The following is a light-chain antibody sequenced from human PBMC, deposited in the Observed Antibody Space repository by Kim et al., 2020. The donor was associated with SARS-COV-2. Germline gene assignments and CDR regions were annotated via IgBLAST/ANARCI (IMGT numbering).Light chain of an antibody. V-gene: IGKV3-20*01. CDR3: QQYSSNPYT. Sequence: EIVLTQSPGTLSLSPGERATLSCRASQSVRSSYLAWYQQKPGQAPRLLIYGASSRATVIPDRFSGSGSGTDFTLTISRLEPEDFAVYYCQQYSSNPYTFGQGTKLEI. CDR2: GAS. J-gene: IGKJ2*01. CDR1: QSVRSSY.